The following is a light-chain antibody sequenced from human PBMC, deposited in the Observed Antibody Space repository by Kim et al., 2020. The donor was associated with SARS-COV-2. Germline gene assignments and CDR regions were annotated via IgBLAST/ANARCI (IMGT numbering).Light chain of an antibody. V-gene: IGLV10-54*01. CDR1: SNNVGNEG. Sequence: RQAATLTCTGNSNNVGNEGAVWLQQHRGHPPKLLSYRNNNRPSGISERLSASRSGNTASLTITGLQPEDEADYYCSAWDNSLSAWVFGGGTQLTVL. J-gene: IGLJ3*02. CDR2: RNN. CDR3: SAWDNSLSAWV.